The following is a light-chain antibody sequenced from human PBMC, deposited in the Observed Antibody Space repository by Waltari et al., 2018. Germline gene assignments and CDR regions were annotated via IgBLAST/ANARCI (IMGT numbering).Light chain of an antibody. Sequence: SYVLTQPPSVSVALGKTARISCGVNNMRSNSVHWYQQKPGPAPVLVIYYDSDRPSGIPDRFSGSNSGNPASLTSSRVEAGDEADYYCEVWDNSSDHVVFGGGTKLTVL. V-gene: IGLV3-21*04. CDR3: EVWDNSSDHVV. J-gene: IGLJ2*01. CDR2: YDS. CDR1: NMRSNS.